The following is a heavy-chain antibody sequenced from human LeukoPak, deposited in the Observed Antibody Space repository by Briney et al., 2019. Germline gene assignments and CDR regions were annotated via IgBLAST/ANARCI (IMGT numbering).Heavy chain of an antibody. CDR3: ARVPDSFTIFGVVITTSAFDI. CDR2: INPNSGGT. CDR1: GYTFTGYY. V-gene: IGHV1-2*02. J-gene: IGHJ3*02. Sequence: ASVKVSCKASGYTFTGYYMHWVRQAPGQGLEWMGWINPNSGGTNYAQKFQGRVTMTRDTSISTAYMELSRLRSDDTAVDYCARVPDSFTIFGVVITTSAFDIWGQGTMVTVSS. D-gene: IGHD3-3*01.